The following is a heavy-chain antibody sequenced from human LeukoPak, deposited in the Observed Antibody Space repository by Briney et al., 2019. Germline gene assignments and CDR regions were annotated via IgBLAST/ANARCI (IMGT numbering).Heavy chain of an antibody. Sequence: GGSLRLSCAASGFTFSSYSMNWVRQAPGKGLEWVSSISSSSSYIYYADSVKGRFTISRDNAKNSLYLQMNSLRAEDTAVYYCARGWTDCSGGSCYSDPFDYWGQGTLVTVSS. J-gene: IGHJ4*02. CDR3: ARGWTDCSGGSCYSDPFDY. CDR1: GFTFSSYS. D-gene: IGHD2-15*01. V-gene: IGHV3-21*01. CDR2: ISSSSSYI.